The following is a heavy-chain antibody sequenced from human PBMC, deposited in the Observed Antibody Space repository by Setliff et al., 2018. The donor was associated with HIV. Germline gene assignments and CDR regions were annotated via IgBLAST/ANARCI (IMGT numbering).Heavy chain of an antibody. CDR2: IYYSGST. J-gene: IGHJ3*02. V-gene: IGHV4-61*05. CDR1: GGSISSSSYY. Sequence: PSETLSLTCTVSGGSISSSSYYWGWIRLPPGKGLEWIGLIYYSGSTNYSPSLKSRVTISVDSSKNQFSLKLTSVTAADAAVYYCASHAPYTSSWNAAAFDIWGQGTMVTVS. CDR3: ASHAPYTSSWNAAAFDI. D-gene: IGHD6-13*01.